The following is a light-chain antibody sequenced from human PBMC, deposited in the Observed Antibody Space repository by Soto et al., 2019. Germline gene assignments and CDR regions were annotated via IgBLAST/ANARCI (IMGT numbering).Light chain of an antibody. CDR3: QQFNNWPLT. J-gene: IGKJ4*01. CDR2: DTS. CDR1: QSVSSN. V-gene: IGKV3-15*01. Sequence: EVVLTQFPATLSVSPGERATLSCRASQSVSSNLAWYQQKPGQAPRLLIYDTSTRATGVPARFSGSGSGAEFTLTISSLQSEDFALYYCQQFNNWPLTFGGGTKVDI.